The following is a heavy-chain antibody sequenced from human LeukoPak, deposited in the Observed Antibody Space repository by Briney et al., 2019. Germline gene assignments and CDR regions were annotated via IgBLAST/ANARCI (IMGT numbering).Heavy chain of an antibody. CDR3: VRDRFGGADYYYGMDV. D-gene: IGHD3-16*01. V-gene: IGHV3-21*01. CDR1: GFTFSSYS. J-gene: IGHJ6*02. Sequence: GGSLRLSCAASGFTFSSYSMNWVRQAPGKGLEWVSSISSSSSYIYYADSVKGRFTISRDNAKNSLYLQMNSLRAEDTAVYYCVRDRFGGADYYYGMDVWGQGTTVTVSS. CDR2: ISSSSSYI.